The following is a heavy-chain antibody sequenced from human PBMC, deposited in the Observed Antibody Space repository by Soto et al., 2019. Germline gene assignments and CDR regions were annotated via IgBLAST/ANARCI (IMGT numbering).Heavy chain of an antibody. D-gene: IGHD4-4*01. CDR3: AGNVDY. V-gene: IGHV4-30-4*01. CDR1: GGSISSSDFY. Sequence: SETLSLTCTVSGGSISSSDFYWSWIRQPPGKGLEWLGYIYNNWSAYYNPSLKSRVTISADTSKNQFSLKLSSVTAADTAVYYCAGNVDYWGQGTLVTVSS. J-gene: IGHJ4*02. CDR2: IYNNWSA.